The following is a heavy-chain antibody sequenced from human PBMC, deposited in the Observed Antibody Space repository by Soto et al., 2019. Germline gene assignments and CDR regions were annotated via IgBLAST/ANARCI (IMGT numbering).Heavy chain of an antibody. CDR1: GYSISSSNW. D-gene: IGHD1-26*01. CDR3: ARREIQGPIDY. J-gene: IGHJ4*02. V-gene: IGHV4-28*01. Sequence: SDPLSLTSTASGYSISSSNWCGWIRQPPGKGLEWIGYIYYSGTTYYNPSLKSRVTMSVDTSKNQFSLKLTSVTAVDTAVYYCARREIQGPIDYWGQGTLVTVS. CDR2: IYYSGTT.